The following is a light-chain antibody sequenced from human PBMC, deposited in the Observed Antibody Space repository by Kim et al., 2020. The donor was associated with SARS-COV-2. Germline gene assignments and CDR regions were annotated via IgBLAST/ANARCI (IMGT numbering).Light chain of an antibody. CDR1: SNNVGNKG. Sequence: RQTAKLTCPGNSNNVGNKGAAWLQQHQGHPPKPLASRNNNRPSRISERLSASRSGNTASLTITGLPPEDEADYYCSAWDTSLSAVVFGGGTQLTVL. J-gene: IGLJ3*02. CDR3: SAWDTSLSAVV. V-gene: IGLV10-54*01. CDR2: RNN.